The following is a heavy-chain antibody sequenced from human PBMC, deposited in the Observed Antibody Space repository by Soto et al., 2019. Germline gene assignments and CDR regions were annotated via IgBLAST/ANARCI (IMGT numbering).Heavy chain of an antibody. CDR1: GFTFSNHW. Sequence: EVQLVESGGGLVQPGGSLRLSCAASGFTFSNHWMNWVRQAPGKGLVWVSHIRGDGGTTTYADSVKGRFTISRDNGKNTLHLQMNSLRAEDTAVYYCARDGFPGVGADQWGQGTLVTVSS. V-gene: IGHV3-74*03. CDR3: ARDGFPGVGADQ. D-gene: IGHD3-10*01. J-gene: IGHJ4*02. CDR2: IRGDGGTT.